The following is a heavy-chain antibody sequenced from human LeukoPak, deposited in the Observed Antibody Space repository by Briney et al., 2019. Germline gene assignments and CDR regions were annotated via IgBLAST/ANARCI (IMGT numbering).Heavy chain of an antibody. CDR1: GFTFSSYA. CDR2: ISYDGSNK. D-gene: IGHD3-3*01. Sequence: PGGSLRLSCAASGFTFSSYAMHWVRQAPGKGLEWVAVISYDGSNKYYTDSVKGRFTISRDNSKNTLYLQMNSLRAEDTAVYYCARDRSYDGWNYYYGMDVWGQGTTITVSS. V-gene: IGHV3-30-3*01. J-gene: IGHJ6*02. CDR3: ARDRSYDGWNYYYGMDV.